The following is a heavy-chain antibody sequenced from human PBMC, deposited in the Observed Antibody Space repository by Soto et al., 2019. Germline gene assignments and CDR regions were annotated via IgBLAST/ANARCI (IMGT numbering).Heavy chain of an antibody. CDR2: IYPDDSDT. CDR1: GYSFTIYW. J-gene: IGHJ6*02. CDR3: ARHGPRVYYDNSDYYYYGMDV. Sequence: GESLKISCKGSGYSFTIYWIGWVRQIPGKGLEWMGIIYPDDSDTRYSPSFQGQVTISADKSISTAYLQWSSLKASDTAMYYCARHGPRVYYDNSDYYYYGMDVWGQGTTVTVSS. V-gene: IGHV5-51*01. D-gene: IGHD3-22*01.